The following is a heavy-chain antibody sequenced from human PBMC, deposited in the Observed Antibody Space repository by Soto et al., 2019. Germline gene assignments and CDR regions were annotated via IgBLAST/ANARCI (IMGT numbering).Heavy chain of an antibody. CDR2: ISYDGSNK. CDR1: GFTFSSYG. CDR3: GKERGRVVVAAPLDY. Sequence: QVQRVESGGGVVQPGRSLRLSCAASGFTFSSYGMHWVRQAPGKGLEWVAVISYDGSNKYYADSVKGRFTISRDNSKNTLYLPMNSLRAEDTAVYYCGKERGRVVVAAPLDYWGQGNLVTVSS. J-gene: IGHJ4*02. V-gene: IGHV3-30*18. D-gene: IGHD2-15*01.